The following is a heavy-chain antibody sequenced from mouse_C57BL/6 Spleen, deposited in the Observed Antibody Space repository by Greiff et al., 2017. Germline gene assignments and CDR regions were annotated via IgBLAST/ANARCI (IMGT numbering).Heavy chain of an antibody. V-gene: IGHV1-72*01. CDR1: GYTFTSYW. D-gene: IGHD2-1*01. Sequence: QVHVKQPGAELVKPGASVKLSCKASGYTFTSYWMHWVKQRPGRGLEWIGRIDPNSGGTKYNAKFKSKATLTVDKPAITAYMQLSSLTSEDAAVYYGARVDYGNYEGWYFDVWGTGTTVTVSS. J-gene: IGHJ1*03. CDR3: ARVDYGNYEGWYFDV. CDR2: IDPNSGGT.